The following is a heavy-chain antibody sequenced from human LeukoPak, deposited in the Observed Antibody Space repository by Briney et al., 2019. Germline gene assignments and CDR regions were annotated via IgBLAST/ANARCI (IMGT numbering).Heavy chain of an antibody. CDR3: ARDLYVPYGSGSYYDY. CDR2: IKQDGSEK. D-gene: IGHD3-10*01. J-gene: IGHJ4*02. V-gene: IGHV3-7*01. Sequence: GGSLRLSCAASGFTFSSYWMSWVRQARGQGLEWVANIKQDGSEKYYVDSVKGRFTISRDNAKNSLYLQMNSLRAEDTAVYYCARDLYVPYGSGSYYDYWGQGTLVTVSS. CDR1: GFTFSSYW.